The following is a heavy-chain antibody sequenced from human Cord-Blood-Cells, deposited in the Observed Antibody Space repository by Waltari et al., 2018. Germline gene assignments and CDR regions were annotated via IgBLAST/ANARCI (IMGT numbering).Heavy chain of an antibody. V-gene: IGHV3-21*01. CDR1: GFTFSSYS. D-gene: IGHD6-6*01. CDR3: ARGQLVGGGVDY. J-gene: IGHJ4*02. CDR2: ISSSSSYI. Sequence: EVQLVESGGGLVKPGGSLRLSCAASGFTFSSYSMTWVRQAPGKGLEWVSSISSSSSYIYYADSVKGRFTISRDNAKNSLYLQMNSLRAEDTAVYYCARGQLVGGGVDYWGQGTLVTVSS.